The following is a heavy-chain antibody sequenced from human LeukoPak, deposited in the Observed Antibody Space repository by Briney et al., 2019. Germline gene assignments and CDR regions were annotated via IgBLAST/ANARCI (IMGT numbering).Heavy chain of an antibody. Sequence: PSETLSLTCAVSGGSISGSNWWSWVRQPPGKGLEWIGAIFHSGSTNYSPSLKSRVTISIDKSKNQFSLKLTSVTVADTAVYYCASRLRHLLGYWGQGNLVTVSS. V-gene: IGHV4-4*02. CDR3: ASRLRHLLGY. CDR2: IFHSGST. J-gene: IGHJ4*02. D-gene: IGHD3-16*01. CDR1: GGSISGSNW.